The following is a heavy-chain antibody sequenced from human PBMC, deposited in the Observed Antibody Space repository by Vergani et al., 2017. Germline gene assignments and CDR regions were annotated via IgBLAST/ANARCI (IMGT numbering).Heavy chain of an antibody. V-gene: IGHV3-30*03. J-gene: IGHJ4*02. D-gene: IGHD1-26*01. CDR2: ISYDGSNK. CDR1: GFTFSSYG. CDR3: ARGLSGSYYNYFDY. Sequence: VQLVESGGGVVQPGRSLRLSCAASGFTFSSYGMHWVRQAPGKGLEWVAVISYDGSNKYYADSVKGRFTISRDNSKTTLYLQMNSLRAEDTAVYYCARGLSGSYYNYFDYWGQGTLVTVSS.